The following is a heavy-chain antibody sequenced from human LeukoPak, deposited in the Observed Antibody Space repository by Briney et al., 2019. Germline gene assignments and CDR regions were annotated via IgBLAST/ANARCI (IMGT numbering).Heavy chain of an antibody. Sequence: PGRSLRLSCAASGFTFSSYAMSWVRQAPGKGLEWVSAISGSGASTYYADSVKGRFTISRDNSKNTLYLQMNSLRAEDTAVYYCAKPPYYFDSSGYYSEAYYFDYWGQGTLVTVSS. CDR2: ISGSGAST. CDR1: GFTFSSYA. J-gene: IGHJ4*02. D-gene: IGHD3-22*01. CDR3: AKPPYYFDSSGYYSEAYYFDY. V-gene: IGHV3-23*01.